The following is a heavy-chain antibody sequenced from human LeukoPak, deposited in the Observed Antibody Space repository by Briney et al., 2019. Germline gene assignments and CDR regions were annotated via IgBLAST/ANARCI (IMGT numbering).Heavy chain of an antibody. CDR1: GYTLTELS. CDR3: ATTTIFGVVPSGVYYCGMDV. CDR2: FDPEDGET. D-gene: IGHD3-3*01. Sequence: ASVKVSCKVSGYTLTELSMHWVRQAPGKGLEWMGGFDPEDGETIYAQKFQGRVTMTEDTSTDTAYMELSSLRSEDTAVYYCATTTIFGVVPSGVYYCGMDVWGQGTTVTVSS. V-gene: IGHV1-24*01. J-gene: IGHJ6*02.